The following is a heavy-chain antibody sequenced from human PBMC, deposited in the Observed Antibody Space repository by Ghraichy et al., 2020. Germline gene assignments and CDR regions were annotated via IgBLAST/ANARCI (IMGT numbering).Heavy chain of an antibody. V-gene: IGHV3-23*01. CDR1: GFSFSSYA. CDR2: ITDTGGCT. Sequence: GGSLRLSCAASGFSFSSYAMSWVRQAPGKGLEWVSAITDTGGCTYYADSVKGRFAISRDNSKNTLFLQMNWLRVEDTAVYYCAKDRVGATRYNWFDPWGQGTLVTISS. D-gene: IGHD1-26*01. J-gene: IGHJ5*02. CDR3: AKDRVGATRYNWFDP.